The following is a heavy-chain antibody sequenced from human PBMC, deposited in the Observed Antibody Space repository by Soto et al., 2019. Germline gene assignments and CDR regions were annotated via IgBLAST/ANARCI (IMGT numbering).Heavy chain of an antibody. Sequence: QLQLQESGPGLVKPSETLSLTCTVSGGSISSSSYYWGWIRQPPGKGLEWIGSIYYSGSTYYNPSLKSRVTISVDTSKNQFSLKLSSVTAADTAVYYCARQILSMVRGVPYYFDYWGQGTLVTVSS. CDR2: IYYSGST. D-gene: IGHD3-10*01. J-gene: IGHJ4*02. CDR1: GGSISSSSYY. V-gene: IGHV4-39*01. CDR3: ARQILSMVRGVPYYFDY.